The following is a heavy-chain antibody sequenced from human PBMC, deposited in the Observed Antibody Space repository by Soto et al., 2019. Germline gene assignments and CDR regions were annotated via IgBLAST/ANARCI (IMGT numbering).Heavy chain of an antibody. CDR1: GYTFSSYA. CDR3: AREGTRDFWSGYYYYYYGMDV. CDR2: INAGNGNT. Sequence: ASVNVSCKASGYTFSSYALHCVRPAHGQRLEWMGWINAGNGNTKYSQKFQGRVTMTRDTSTSTVYMELSSLRSEDMAVYYCAREGTRDFWSGYYYYYYGMDVWGQGTTVTVSS. D-gene: IGHD3-3*01. V-gene: IGHV1-3*03. J-gene: IGHJ6*02.